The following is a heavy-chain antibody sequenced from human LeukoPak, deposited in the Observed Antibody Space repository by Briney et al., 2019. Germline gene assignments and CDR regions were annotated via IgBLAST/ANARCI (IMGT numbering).Heavy chain of an antibody. J-gene: IGHJ4*02. D-gene: IGHD2-21*01. CDR3: ARDLIESATNF. V-gene: IGHV1-2*02. CDR2: INANTGDT. Sequence: GASVKASCKTSGFSFTFYYMHWMRQAPGQGLEWMGWINANTGDTRYARKLQGRVTMTRDVSITTAYMERSGLRSDDTAIYYCARDLIESATNFWGQGTMVTVSS. CDR1: GFSFTFYY.